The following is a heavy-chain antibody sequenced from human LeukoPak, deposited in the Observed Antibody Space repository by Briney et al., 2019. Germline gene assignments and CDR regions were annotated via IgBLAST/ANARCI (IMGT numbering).Heavy chain of an antibody. CDR1: GYTFTRYA. J-gene: IGHJ4*02. V-gene: IGHV7-4-1*02. CDR3: ASSYCSGGHCYPQQTVYYFDF. Sequence: ASVKVSCKTSGYTFTRYAMNWVRQAPGQGLGWMGWINTNTGNPTYAPGFTGRFVFSLDTSVSTAYLQISSLKAEDTAVYYCASSYCSGGHCYPQQTVYYFDFWGQGTLVTVSS. CDR2: INTNTGNP. D-gene: IGHD2-15*01.